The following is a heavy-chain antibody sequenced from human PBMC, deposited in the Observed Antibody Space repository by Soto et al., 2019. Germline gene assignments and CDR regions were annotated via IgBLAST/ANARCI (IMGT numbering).Heavy chain of an antibody. V-gene: IGHV3-30*03. CDR3: VSSYGSIHFDY. J-gene: IGHJ4*02. D-gene: IGHD5-18*01. CDR1: GFTFSSYG. Sequence: QVQLVESGGGVVQPGRSLRLSCAASGFTFSSYGMHWVRQAPGKGLEWVAVISYDGSNKYYADSVKGRFTISRDNSKNTLYLQMNSLRAEDTAVYYCVSSYGSIHFDYWGQGTLVTVSS. CDR2: ISYDGSNK.